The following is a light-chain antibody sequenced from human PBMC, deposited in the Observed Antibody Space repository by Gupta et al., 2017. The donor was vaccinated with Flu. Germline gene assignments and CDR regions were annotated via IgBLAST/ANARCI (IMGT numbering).Light chain of an antibody. Sequence: QSALTQPASVSGSPGQSITISCTGTTSDVGGYIYVAWYQQHPGKAPKLIIYEVTNRPSGVSNRFSGSKSGNTASLTISGLQAEDEADYYCNSYTSTSALVLFGGGTKLTVL. CDR1: TSDVGGYIY. V-gene: IGLV2-14*01. CDR2: EVT. CDR3: NSYTSTSALVL. J-gene: IGLJ2*01.